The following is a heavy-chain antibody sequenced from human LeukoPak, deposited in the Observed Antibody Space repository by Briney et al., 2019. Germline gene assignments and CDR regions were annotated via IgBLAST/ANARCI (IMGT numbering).Heavy chain of an antibody. CDR3: ARGRGYYYYYYMDV. D-gene: IGHD3-10*01. Sequence: SEPLSLICTLWGYPLNCAYDWGWPGPPPGQGLEWIGYMYHRGRTYYSASLQSRVTISGDTSKNQFSLKLSSVTAADTAVYYCARGRGYYYYYYMDVWGKGTPVTVSS. CDR1: GYPLNCAYD. J-gene: IGHJ6*03. CDR2: MYHRGRT. V-gene: IGHV4-38-2*02.